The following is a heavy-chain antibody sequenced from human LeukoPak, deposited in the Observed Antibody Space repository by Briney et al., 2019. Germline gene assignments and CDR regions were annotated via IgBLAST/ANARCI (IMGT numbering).Heavy chain of an antibody. J-gene: IGHJ4*02. V-gene: IGHV1-69*04. CDR2: IIPILGIA. CDR3: ARSHFTGAVAGTDY. CDR1: GGTFSSYA. Sequence: ASVKVSCKASGGTFSSYAISWVRQAPGQGLEWMGRIIPILGIANYAQKFQGRVTITADKSTSTAYMELSSLRSEDTAVYYCARSHFTGAVAGTDYWGQGTLVTVSS. D-gene: IGHD6-19*01.